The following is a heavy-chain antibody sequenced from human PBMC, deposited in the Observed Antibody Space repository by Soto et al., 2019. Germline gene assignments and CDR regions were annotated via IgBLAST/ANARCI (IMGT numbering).Heavy chain of an antibody. CDR1: GYTFTSYA. J-gene: IGHJ4*02. D-gene: IGHD3-3*02. CDR2: ISGYNGNT. CDR3: AREPLFGYLEN. V-gene: IGHV1-18*04. Sequence: QVQLVQSGGEVKKPGAAVKVSCKTSGYTFTSYAITWVRQAPGQGLEWMGKISGYNGNTDYSEKFQGRVTMTTDTSTSTAYMELRSLRSDDTAVYFCAREPLFGYLENWGQGTLVTVYS.